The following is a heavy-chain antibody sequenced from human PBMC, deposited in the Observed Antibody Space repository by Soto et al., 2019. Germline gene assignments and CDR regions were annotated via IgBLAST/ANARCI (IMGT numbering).Heavy chain of an antibody. V-gene: IGHV4-39*01. CDR3: ARGEYSYGHHFDY. Sequence: SETLSLTCTVSGGSISSSGDYWGWIRQPPGKGLEWIGSIYYSGSTYYNPSLKSRVTISVDTSKNQFSLKLSSVTAADTAVYYCARGEYSYGHHFDYWGRGTLVTVSS. CDR1: GGSISSSGDY. J-gene: IGHJ4*02. CDR2: IYYSGST. D-gene: IGHD5-18*01.